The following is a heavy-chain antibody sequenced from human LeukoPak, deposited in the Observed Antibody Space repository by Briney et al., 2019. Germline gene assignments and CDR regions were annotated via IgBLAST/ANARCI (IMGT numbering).Heavy chain of an antibody. CDR3: ARTLLRYDILTGYYTFDY. CDR1: GFTFSNAW. V-gene: IGHV3-15*01. D-gene: IGHD3-9*01. Sequence: GGSLRLSCAASGFTFSNAWMSWVRQAPGKGLEWVGRIKSKTDGGTIDYAAPVKGRFTISRDDSKNTLYLQMNSLRAEDTAVYYCARTLLRYDILTGYYTFDYWGQGTLVTVSS. CDR2: IKSKTDGGTI. J-gene: IGHJ4*02.